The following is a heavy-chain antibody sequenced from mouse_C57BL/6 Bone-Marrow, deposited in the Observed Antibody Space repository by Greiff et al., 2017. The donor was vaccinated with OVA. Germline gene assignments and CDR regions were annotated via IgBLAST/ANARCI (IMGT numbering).Heavy chain of an antibody. D-gene: IGHD2-4*01. CDR2: INPYNGGT. CDR1: GYTFTDYY. V-gene: IGHV1-19*01. J-gene: IGHJ2*01. Sequence: EVQLVESGPVLVKPGASVKMSCKASGYTFTDYYMNWVKQSHGKSLEWIGVINPYNGGTSYNQKFQGKATLTVDKSSSTAYMELNSLTYEDSAVYGCARWDYDSCWGQSTTLTVAS. CDR3: ARWDYDSC.